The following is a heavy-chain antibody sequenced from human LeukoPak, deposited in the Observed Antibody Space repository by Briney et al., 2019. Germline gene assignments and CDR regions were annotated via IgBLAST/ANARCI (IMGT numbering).Heavy chain of an antibody. Sequence: GGSLRLSCAASGFSFSSYYMTWVRQAPGKGLEWVAYIKEDGSEKNYVDYVKGRFTISRDNDKNSLYLQMNSLRAEDTAVYYCVRDRGYCSGGNCYTVLDYWGQGTLVTVSS. CDR3: VRDRGYCSGGNCYTVLDY. V-gene: IGHV3-7*01. CDR1: GFSFSSYY. J-gene: IGHJ4*02. D-gene: IGHD2-15*01. CDR2: IKEDGSEK.